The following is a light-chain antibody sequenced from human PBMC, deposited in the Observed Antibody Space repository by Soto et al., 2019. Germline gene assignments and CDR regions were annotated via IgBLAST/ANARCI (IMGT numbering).Light chain of an antibody. CDR3: QTWGTGTVV. J-gene: IGLJ2*01. CDR1: SGHSSYA. CDR2: LNSDGSH. Sequence: QSVLTQSPSASAYLGASVKLTCTLSSGHSSYAIAWHQQQPEKGPRHLMKLNSDGSHSKGDGIPDRFSGSSSGAERYLTISSLQSEDEADYYCQTWGTGTVVFGGGTKLTVL. V-gene: IGLV4-69*01.